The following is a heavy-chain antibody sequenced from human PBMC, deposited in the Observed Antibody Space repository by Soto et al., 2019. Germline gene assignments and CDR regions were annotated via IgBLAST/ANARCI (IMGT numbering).Heavy chain of an antibody. CDR1: GGSFSGDY. V-gene: IGHV4-34*01. J-gene: IGHJ4*02. Sequence: TGTLSLTCAVYGGSFSGDYWSWIRQSPGKGLEWIGEINHRGSTSYNPSLKSRVTISVDTSKNQVSLKLTSVTAADTAVYYCARYDGSGSTVDYWGQGTLVTVSS. D-gene: IGHD3-10*01. CDR2: INHRGST. CDR3: ARYDGSGSTVDY.